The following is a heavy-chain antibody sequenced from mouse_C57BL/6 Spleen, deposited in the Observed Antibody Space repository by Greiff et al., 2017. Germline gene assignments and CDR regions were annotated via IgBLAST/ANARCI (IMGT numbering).Heavy chain of an antibody. J-gene: IGHJ3*01. V-gene: IGHV1-59*01. Sequence: QVQLQQPGAELVRPGTSVKLSCKASGYTFTSYWMHWVKQRPGQGLEWIGVIDPSDSYTNYNQKFKGKATLTVDTSSSTAYMQLSSLTSEDSAVYYCARGGDYDGFFAYWGQGTLVTVSA. D-gene: IGHD2-4*01. CDR2: IDPSDSYT. CDR3: ARGGDYDGFFAY. CDR1: GYTFTSYW.